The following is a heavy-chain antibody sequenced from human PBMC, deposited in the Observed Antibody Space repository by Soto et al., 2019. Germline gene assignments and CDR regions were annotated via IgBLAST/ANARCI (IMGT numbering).Heavy chain of an antibody. CDR3: VPTTYGSGSYYRH. CDR1: GDSISSSSYY. D-gene: IGHD3-10*01. CDR2: IHYTGST. J-gene: IGHJ4*02. V-gene: IGHV4-39*01. Sequence: SETLSLTCTVSGDSISSSSYYWGWIRQPPGKGLEWIGSIHYTGSTYYNPSLRSRVTISVDTSNNQFSLKVNSVTAADTAVYYCVPTTYGSGSYYRHWGQRTLVTVSS.